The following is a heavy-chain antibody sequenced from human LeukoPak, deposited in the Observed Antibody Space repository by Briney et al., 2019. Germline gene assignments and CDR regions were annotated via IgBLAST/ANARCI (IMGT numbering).Heavy chain of an antibody. D-gene: IGHD3-22*01. CDR2: INAGNGNT. V-gene: IGHV1-3*01. CDR3: ARARVGISMIVVSPNPADTFDI. J-gene: IGHJ3*02. Sequence: ASVKVSCKASGYTFTSYAMHWVRQAPGQRLEWMGWINAGNGNTKYSQKFQGRVTITRDTSASTAYMELSSLRSEDTAVYYCARARVGISMIVVSPNPADTFDIWGQGTMVTVSS. CDR1: GYTFTSYA.